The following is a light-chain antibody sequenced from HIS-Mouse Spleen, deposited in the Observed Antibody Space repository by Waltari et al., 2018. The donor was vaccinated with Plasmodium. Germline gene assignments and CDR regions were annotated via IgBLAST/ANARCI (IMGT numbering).Light chain of an antibody. V-gene: IGLV3-10*01. CDR3: YSTDSSGNHRV. Sequence: SYELTQPPSVSVSPGQTARITCPGDALPKKYAYWYQQKSGQAPVLVIYEDSKRPSGIPEGFSGSRSGTMATLTISGAQVEEEADYYCYSTDSSGNHRVFGGGTKLTVL. J-gene: IGLJ3*02. CDR1: ALPKKY. CDR2: EDS.